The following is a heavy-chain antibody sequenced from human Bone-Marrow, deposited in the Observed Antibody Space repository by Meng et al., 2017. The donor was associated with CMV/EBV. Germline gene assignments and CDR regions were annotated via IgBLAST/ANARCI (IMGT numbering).Heavy chain of an antibody. D-gene: IGHD3-3*02. V-gene: IGHV3-21*04. J-gene: IGHJ4*02. Sequence: GGSLRLSCAASGFTFSSYSMNWVRQAPGKGLEWVSSISSSSSYIYYADSVKGRFTISRVNAKYSLYLQMNSPGAEDMALYYCVKGHIGSGFVYYFDYWGQGTLVTFSS. CDR3: VKGHIGSGFVYYFDY. CDR1: GFTFSSYS. CDR2: ISSSSSYI.